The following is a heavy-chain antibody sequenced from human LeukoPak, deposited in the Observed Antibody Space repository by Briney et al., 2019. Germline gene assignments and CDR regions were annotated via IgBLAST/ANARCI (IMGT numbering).Heavy chain of an antibody. Sequence: GGSLRLSCAASGFTFSTYAMHWVRQAPGKGLEWVAVVSYDGSNKYYADSVKGRFTISRDNSKNTLYLQMNSLRAEDTAVYYCARGRSRNYYYYYMDVWGKGTTVTISS. J-gene: IGHJ6*03. CDR3: ARGRSRNYYYYYMDV. CDR2: VSYDGSNK. CDR1: GFTFSTYA. V-gene: IGHV3-30*04.